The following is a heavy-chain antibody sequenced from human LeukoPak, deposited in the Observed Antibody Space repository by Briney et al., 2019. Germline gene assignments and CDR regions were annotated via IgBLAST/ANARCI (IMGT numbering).Heavy chain of an antibody. J-gene: IGHJ3*02. CDR2: IIPIFGTA. Sequence: GASVKVSCKASGGTFSSYAISWVRQAPGQGLEWMGGIIPIFGTANYAQKFQSRVTITTDESTSTAYMELSSLRSEDTAVYYCAREYSSSPVDLDAFDIWGQGTMVTVSS. CDR3: AREYSSSPVDLDAFDI. CDR1: GGTFSSYA. D-gene: IGHD6-6*01. V-gene: IGHV1-69*05.